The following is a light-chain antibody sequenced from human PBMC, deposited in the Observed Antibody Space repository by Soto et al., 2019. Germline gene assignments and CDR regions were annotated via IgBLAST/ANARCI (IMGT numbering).Light chain of an antibody. Sequence: EIVLTQSPGTLSLSPGERATLSCRASQSVRSSYLAWYQQKLGQAPRLLIYGVSNRATGIPDRFSGSGSGTDLTLTISRPESEDFAVYYCQQYGTSPRTFGQGTKVEIK. CDR3: QQYGTSPRT. CDR1: QSVRSSY. V-gene: IGKV3-20*01. J-gene: IGKJ1*01. CDR2: GVS.